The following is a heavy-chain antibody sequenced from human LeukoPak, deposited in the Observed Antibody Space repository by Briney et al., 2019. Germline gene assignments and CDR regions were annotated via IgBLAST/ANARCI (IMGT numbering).Heavy chain of an antibody. J-gene: IGHJ4*02. V-gene: IGHV3-11*06. CDR1: GFTLSDLY. Sequence: GGSLRLSCAASGFTLSDLYMSWIRQAPGKGLEWVSYISSSSTYTNYADSVKGRFTISRDNAKSSLYLQMDSLRAEDTAVYYCARHLGLSSWYDYFDYWGQGTLVTVSS. D-gene: IGHD6-13*01. CDR2: ISSSSTYT. CDR3: ARHLGLSSWYDYFDY.